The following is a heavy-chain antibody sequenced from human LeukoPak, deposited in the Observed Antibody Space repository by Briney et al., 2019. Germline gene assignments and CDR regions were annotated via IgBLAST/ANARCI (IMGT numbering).Heavy chain of an antibody. D-gene: IGHD1-26*01. J-gene: IGHJ3*02. CDR1: GGSISSYY. Sequence: SETLSLTCAVSGGSISSYYWSWIRQPPGKGLEWIGYIYYSGSTNYNPSLKSRVTISVDTSKNQFSLKLSSVTAADTAVYYCARDGATRGDAFDIWGQGTMVTVSS. CDR3: ARDGATRGDAFDI. V-gene: IGHV4-59*01. CDR2: IYYSGST.